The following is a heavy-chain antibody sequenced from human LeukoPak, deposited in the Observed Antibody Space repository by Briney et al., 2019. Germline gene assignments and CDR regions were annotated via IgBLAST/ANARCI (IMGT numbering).Heavy chain of an antibody. D-gene: IGHD1-14*01. CDR3: ARPATGFSRGWFDP. V-gene: IGHV4-39*01. CDR1: GGSISSSSYY. J-gene: IGHJ5*02. Sequence: SETLSLTCTVSGGSISSSSYYWGWIRQAPGKGLEWIGSIYYSGSTYYNPSLKSRVTISVDTSKNQFSLKLSSVTAADTAVYYCARPATGFSRGWFDPWGQGTLVTVSS. CDR2: IYYSGST.